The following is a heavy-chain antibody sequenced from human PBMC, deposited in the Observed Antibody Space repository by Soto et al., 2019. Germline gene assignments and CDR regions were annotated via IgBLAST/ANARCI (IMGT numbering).Heavy chain of an antibody. D-gene: IGHD2-15*01. CDR3: ARVRRIGMSGPPVDS. Sequence: PSETLSLTCDVSGYAISSGCYWAWIRQPPDKRLEWIGNIYFTGTTSYTPSLKTRLTTYVDTATNKFSLRLRSVTTADTAVFYCARVRRIGMSGPPVDSWGQGTQVTVSS. CDR1: GYAISSGCY. J-gene: IGHJ4*02. CDR2: IYFTGTT. V-gene: IGHV4-38-2*01.